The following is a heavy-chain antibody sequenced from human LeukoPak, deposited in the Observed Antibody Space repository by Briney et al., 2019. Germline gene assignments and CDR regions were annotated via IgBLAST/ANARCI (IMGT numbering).Heavy chain of an antibody. CDR2: IYTSGST. CDR1: GGSISSYY. CDR3: ARDQRWSGYDSGWSWFDP. J-gene: IGHJ5*02. Sequence: SETLSLTCTVSGGSISSYYWSWIRQPTGKGLEWIGRIYTSGSTNYNPSLKSRVTMSVDTSKNQFSLKLSSVTAADTAVYYCARDQRWSGYDSGWSWFDPWGQGTLVTVSS. D-gene: IGHD5-12*01. V-gene: IGHV4-4*07.